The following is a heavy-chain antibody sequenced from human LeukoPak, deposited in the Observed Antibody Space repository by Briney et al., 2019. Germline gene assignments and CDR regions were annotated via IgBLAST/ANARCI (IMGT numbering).Heavy chain of an antibody. CDR2: INWNGGST. Sequence: PGGSLRLSCAASGFTFDDYGMSWVRQAPGKGLEWVSGINWNGGSTGYADSVKGRFTISRDNAKNSLYLQMNSLRAEDTALYYCARDNPGGQDFWSGYYAYYFDYWGQGTLVTVSS. D-gene: IGHD3-3*01. CDR1: GFTFDDYG. V-gene: IGHV3-20*04. CDR3: ARDNPGGQDFWSGYYAYYFDY. J-gene: IGHJ4*02.